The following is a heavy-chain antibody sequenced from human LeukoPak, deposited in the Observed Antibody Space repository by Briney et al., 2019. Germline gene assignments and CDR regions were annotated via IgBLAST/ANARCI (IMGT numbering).Heavy chain of an antibody. CDR2: ISWNSGSI. D-gene: IGHD4-17*01. CDR1: GFTFDDYA. J-gene: IGHJ4*02. Sequence: PGGSLRLSCAASGFTFDDYAMHWVRQAPGKGLEWVSGISWNSGSIGYADSVKGRFTISRDSAKNSLYLQMNSLRAEDTALYYCAKASQGDYSDFDYWGQGTLVTVSS. CDR3: AKASQGDYSDFDY. V-gene: IGHV3-9*01.